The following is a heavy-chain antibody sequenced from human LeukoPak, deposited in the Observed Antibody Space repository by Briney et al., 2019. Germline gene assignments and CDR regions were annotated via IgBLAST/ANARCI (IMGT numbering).Heavy chain of an antibody. Sequence: GGSLRLSCAASGFPLRSYSMSWVRQAPGKGREGGSAISGRVGYSYYADSVQGRFTISRDSSKNTLYLQINSLRAEDTAVYYFAKEYSGYDFDYWGQGTLVTVSS. CDR2: ISGRVGYS. V-gene: IGHV3-23*01. CDR1: GFPLRSYS. J-gene: IGHJ4*02. CDR3: AKEYSGYDFDY. D-gene: IGHD5-12*01.